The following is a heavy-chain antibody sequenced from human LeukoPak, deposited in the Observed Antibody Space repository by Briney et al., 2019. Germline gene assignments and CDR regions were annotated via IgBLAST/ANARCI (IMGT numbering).Heavy chain of an antibody. V-gene: IGHV1-18*04. Sequence: ASVKVSCKASGYTFTSYGISWVRQAPGQGLEWMGWISAYNGNTNYAQKLQGRVTMTTDTSTSTAYMELRSLKSDDTAVYYCARAPYNWNDGDYWGQGTLVTVSS. CDR3: ARAPYNWNDGDY. D-gene: IGHD1-1*01. J-gene: IGHJ4*02. CDR2: ISAYNGNT. CDR1: GYTFTSYG.